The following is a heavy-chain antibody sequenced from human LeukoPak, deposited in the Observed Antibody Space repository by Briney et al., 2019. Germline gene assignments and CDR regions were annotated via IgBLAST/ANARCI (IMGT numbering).Heavy chain of an antibody. Sequence: PGGSLRLSCAASGFTFSSYWMHWVRQAPGKGLVWVSRINSDGSSTSYADSVKGRFTISRDNAKNTLYLQMNSLRAEDAAVYYCARVGSSGHQDYYFDYWGQGTLVTVSS. CDR1: GFTFSSYW. V-gene: IGHV3-74*01. CDR3: ARVGSSGHQDYYFDY. CDR2: INSDGSST. J-gene: IGHJ4*02. D-gene: IGHD6-19*01.